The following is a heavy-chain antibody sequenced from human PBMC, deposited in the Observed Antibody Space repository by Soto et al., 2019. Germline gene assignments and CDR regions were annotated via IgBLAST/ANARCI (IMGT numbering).Heavy chain of an antibody. V-gene: IGHV3-7*01. CDR1: GFTFSNYW. CDR3: ASARHIGP. CDR2: IKEDGSER. J-gene: IGHJ5*02. Sequence: GGSLRLSCAASGFTFSNYWMSWVRQAPGKGLEWVTNIKEDGSERNYVDSVKGRFTISRDNAENSLYLQMNSLRAEDTAVYYCASARHIGPWGQGTLVTVSS. D-gene: IGHD2-21*01.